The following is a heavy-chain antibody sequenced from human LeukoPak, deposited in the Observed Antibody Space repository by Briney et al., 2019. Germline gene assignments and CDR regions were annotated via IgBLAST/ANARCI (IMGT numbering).Heavy chain of an antibody. CDR2: ITSSGSTT. Sequence: AGSLRLSCAASGFPFSGYSMSWVRQAPGKGQEWVSYITSSGSTTYYADPVKGRFTISRDNARNSLYLRMNRLRVEDTAVYFCAGDQMGPNDAFGFWGQGTMVTVSS. D-gene: IGHD5-24*01. V-gene: IGHV3-11*01. J-gene: IGHJ3*01. CDR1: GFPFSGYS. CDR3: AGDQMGPNDAFGF.